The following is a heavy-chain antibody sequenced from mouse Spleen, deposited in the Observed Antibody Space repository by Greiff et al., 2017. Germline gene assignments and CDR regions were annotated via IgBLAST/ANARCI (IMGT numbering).Heavy chain of an antibody. CDR3: ALYYDYDGVAY. CDR2: IAPSDSYT. CDR1: GYTFTSYW. D-gene: IGHD2-4*01. Sequence: QVQLQQPGAELVMPGASVKLSCKASGYTFTSYWMHWVTPRPGQGLEWIGEIAPSDSYTNYNQKFKGKATLTVDNSSSTAYMQLSSLTSEDSAVYYWALYYDYDGVAYWGQGTLVTVAA. J-gene: IGHJ3*01. V-gene: IGHV1-69*01.